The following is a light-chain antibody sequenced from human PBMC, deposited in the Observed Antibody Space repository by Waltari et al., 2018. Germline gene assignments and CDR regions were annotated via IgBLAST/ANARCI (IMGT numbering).Light chain of an antibody. CDR3: CSYAGGATLL. Sequence: QSALTQPASVSGSPGQAITIPCTGTSSDVGTSNLVSWYQQHPGKAPKLLIYEGIQRPSGVSTRFSGSKSGSTASLTISGLQAEDEAEYYCCSYAGGATLLFGGGTKLTVL. V-gene: IGLV2-23*01. J-gene: IGLJ2*01. CDR2: EGI. CDR1: SSDVGTSNL.